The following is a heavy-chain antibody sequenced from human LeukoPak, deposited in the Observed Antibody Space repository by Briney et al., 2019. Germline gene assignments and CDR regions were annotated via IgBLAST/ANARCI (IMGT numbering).Heavy chain of an antibody. V-gene: IGHV4-59*08. CDR3: ARHDTYYYDSSGYKPDAFDI. J-gene: IGHJ3*02. CDR2: IYYSGST. D-gene: IGHD3-22*01. Sequence: SETLSLTCTVSGDSITSYHWSWIRQPPGKGLEWIGYIYYSGSTNYNPSLKSRVTISVDTSKNQFSLKLSSVTAADTAVYYCARHDTYYYDSSGYKPDAFDIWGQGTMVTVSS. CDR1: GDSITSYH.